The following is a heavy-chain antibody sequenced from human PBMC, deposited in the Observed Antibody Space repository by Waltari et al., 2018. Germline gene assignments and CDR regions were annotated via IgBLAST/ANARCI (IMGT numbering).Heavy chain of an antibody. CDR2: FDPEDGET. D-gene: IGHD3-10*01. CDR3: ATVVYGIPSSDPFDY. Sequence: QVQLVQSGAEVQKPGASVKLSCKVSGYTPTALSMHWVRQAPGKGLEWMGGFDPEDGETIYAQKFQGRVTMTEDTSTDTAYMELSSLRSEDTAVYYCATVVYGIPSSDPFDYWGQGTLVTVSS. J-gene: IGHJ4*02. V-gene: IGHV1-24*01. CDR1: GYTPTALS.